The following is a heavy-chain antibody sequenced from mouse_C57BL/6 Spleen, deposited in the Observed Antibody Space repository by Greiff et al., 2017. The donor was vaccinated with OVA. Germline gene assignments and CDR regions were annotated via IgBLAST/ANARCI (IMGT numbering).Heavy chain of an antibody. CDR3: ARAARELDWYFGG. V-gene: IGHV1-74*01. D-gene: IGHD4-1*01. J-gene: IGHJ1*03. Sequence: QVQLQQPGAELVKPGASVKVSCKASGYTFTSYWMHWVKQRPGQGLEWIGRFHPSDSDTNYNQKFKGKATLTVDKSSSTAYMQLSRLSAEDAAVYCGARAARELDWYFGGRGTGATVTV. CDR1: GYTFTSYW. CDR2: FHPSDSDT.